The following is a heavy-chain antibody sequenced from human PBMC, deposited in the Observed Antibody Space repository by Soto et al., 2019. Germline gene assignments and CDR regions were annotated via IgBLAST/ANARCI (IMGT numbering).Heavy chain of an antibody. CDR1: GFTFSSYA. CDR2: ISGSGGST. D-gene: IGHD1-26*01. V-gene: IGHV3-23*01. J-gene: IGHJ6*02. CDR3: AKEFGPEWDPYYYYGMDV. Sequence: GGSLRLSCAASGFTFSSYAMSWVRQAPGKGLEWVSAISGSGGSTYYADSVKGRFTISRDNSKNTLYLQMNSLRAEDTAVYYCAKEFGPEWDPYYYYGMDVWGQGTTVTVSS.